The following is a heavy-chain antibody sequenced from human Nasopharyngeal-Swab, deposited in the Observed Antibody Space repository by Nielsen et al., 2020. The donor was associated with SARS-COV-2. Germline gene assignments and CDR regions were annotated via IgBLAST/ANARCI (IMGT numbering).Heavy chain of an antibody. CDR2: ISAYNGNT. V-gene: IGHV1-18*01. CDR3: ATPLASGYGWFDP. D-gene: IGHD3-22*01. CDR1: GYTFTSYG. J-gene: IGHJ5*02. Sequence: ASVKVSCKASGYTFTSYGISWVRQAPGQGLEWMEWISAYNGNTNYAQKFQGRVTMTEDTSTDTAYMELSSLRSEDTAVYYCATPLASGYGWFDPWGQGTLVTVSS.